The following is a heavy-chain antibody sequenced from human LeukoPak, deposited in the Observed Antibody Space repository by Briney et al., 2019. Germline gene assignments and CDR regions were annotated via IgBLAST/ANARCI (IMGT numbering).Heavy chain of an antibody. CDR1: GGSISSTNW. J-gene: IGHJ4*02. V-gene: IGHV4-4*02. CDR2: ISLTGQT. CDR3: SRESGAFCPFGY. D-gene: IGHD1-26*01. Sequence: PSETLSLTCGVSGGSISSTNWWSWVRPSPEQRLEWIGEISLTGQTNYNPSLSGRVTMLLDESSNHLSLHLTSVTAADTATYYCSRESGAFCPFGYWGQGTLVIVPS.